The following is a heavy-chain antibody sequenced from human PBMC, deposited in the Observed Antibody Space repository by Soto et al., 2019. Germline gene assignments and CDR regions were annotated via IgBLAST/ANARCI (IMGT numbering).Heavy chain of an antibody. CDR3: ARKVYSGSFATVDY. Sequence: WGALRLSWAASGFTFSTYWMRWVRPAPEKGLVWVSRINSDGSSTSYADSVKGRFTISRDNAKNTLYLQMNSLRAEDTAVYYCARKVYSGSFATVDYWGQGTLVTVSS. CDR2: INSDGSST. V-gene: IGHV3-74*01. CDR1: GFTFSTYW. D-gene: IGHD1-26*01. J-gene: IGHJ4*02.